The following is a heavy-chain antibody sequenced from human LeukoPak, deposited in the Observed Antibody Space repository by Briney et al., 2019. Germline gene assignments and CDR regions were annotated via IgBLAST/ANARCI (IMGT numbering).Heavy chain of an antibody. CDR3: ARGRVSGVTHYYYYMDV. J-gene: IGHJ6*03. CDR1: GYSISSGYY. Sequence: PSETLSLTCTVSGYSISSGYYWGWIRQPPGKGLEWIGSIYHSGSTYYNPSLKSRVTISVDTSKNQFSLKLSSVTAADTAVYYCARGRVSGVTHYYYYMDVWGKGTTVTVSS. CDR2: IYHSGST. D-gene: IGHD3-3*01. V-gene: IGHV4-38-2*02.